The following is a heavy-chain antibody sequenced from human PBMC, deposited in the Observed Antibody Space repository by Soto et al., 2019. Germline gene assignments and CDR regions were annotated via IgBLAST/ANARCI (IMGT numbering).Heavy chain of an antibody. V-gene: IGHV1-18*04. J-gene: IGHJ5*02. D-gene: IGHD6-6*01. Sequence: RASVKVSCKASGYTFTTYGLSWVRQAPGQGLEWMGWISAYNGNTNYARKFQGRVTMTTDTSTSTAYMELRSLRPDDTAVYYCARDREAARPGWFDPWGQGTLVTVSS. CDR3: ARDREAARPGWFDP. CDR1: GYTFTTYG. CDR2: ISAYNGNT.